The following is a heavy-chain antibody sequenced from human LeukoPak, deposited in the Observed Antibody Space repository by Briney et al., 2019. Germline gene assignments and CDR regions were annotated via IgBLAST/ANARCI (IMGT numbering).Heavy chain of an antibody. CDR3: ARGVGVNSRPDY. J-gene: IGHJ4*02. Sequence: ASVKVSCKVSGYTLTELSMHWVRQAPGQGLEWMGWISAYNGNTNYAQKLQGRVTMTTDTSTTTAYMELRSLRSDDTAVYYCARGVGVNSRPDYWGQGTLVTVSS. CDR1: GYTLTELS. V-gene: IGHV1-18*01. D-gene: IGHD1-26*01. CDR2: ISAYNGNT.